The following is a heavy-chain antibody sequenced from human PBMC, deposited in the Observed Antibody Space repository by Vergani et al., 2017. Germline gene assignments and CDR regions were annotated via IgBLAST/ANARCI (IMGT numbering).Heavy chain of an antibody. CDR1: GFSLSTSGMC. Sequence: QVTLRESGPALVKPTQTLTLTCTFSGFSLSTSGMCVSWIRQPPGKALEWLARIDWDDDKYYSTSLKTRLTISKDTSKNQVVLTMTNMDPVDTATYYCARIQGGTSGPWDYYGMDVWGQGTTVTVSS. J-gene: IGHJ6*02. D-gene: IGHD2-2*01. CDR2: IDWDDDK. V-gene: IGHV2-70*15. CDR3: ARIQGGTSGPWDYYGMDV.